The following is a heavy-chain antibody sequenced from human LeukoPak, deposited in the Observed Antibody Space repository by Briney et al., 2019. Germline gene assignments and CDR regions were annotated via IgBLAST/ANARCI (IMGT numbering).Heavy chain of an antibody. V-gene: IGHV4-39*01. CDR1: GGPISSSSYF. CDR2: IYYSGST. CDR3: ARSSDSGDD. D-gene: IGHD3-10*01. J-gene: IGHJ4*02. Sequence: SETLSLTCTLSGGPISSSSYFWSWIRQPPGKGLEWIGSIYYSGSTYYNPSLKSRVTISVDTSKNQFSLKLSSVTAADTAVYYCARSSDSGDDWGQGTLVTVSS.